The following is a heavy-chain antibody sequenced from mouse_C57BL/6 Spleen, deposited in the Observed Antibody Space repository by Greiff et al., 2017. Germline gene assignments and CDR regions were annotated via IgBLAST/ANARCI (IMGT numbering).Heavy chain of an antibody. D-gene: IGHD1-2*01. Sequence: EVMLVESGGGLVKPGGSLKLSCAASGFTFSDYGMHWVRQAPEKGLEWVAYISSGSSTIYNADTVKGRITISRENATNTLFLQMTSLRSEDTAMYYCARRHYYYAMDYWGQGTSVTVSS. V-gene: IGHV5-17*01. CDR2: ISSGSSTI. CDR1: GFTFSDYG. J-gene: IGHJ4*01. CDR3: ARRHYYYAMDY.